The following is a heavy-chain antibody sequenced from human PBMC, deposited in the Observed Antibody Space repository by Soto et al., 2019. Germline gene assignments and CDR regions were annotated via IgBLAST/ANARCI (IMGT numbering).Heavy chain of an antibody. Sequence: QVQLQQWGAGLLKPSETLSLTCAVYGGSFSGYYWTWIRQPPATGLECIGVINHSGSTKYNPSLKSPVTISVASSTNQFAMQLTSVTAAATAVYYCARDTITGLFDYWGQGTRVTVSS. CDR2: INHSGST. CDR3: ARDTITGLFDY. J-gene: IGHJ4*02. CDR1: GGSFSGYY. V-gene: IGHV4-34*01. D-gene: IGHD2-8*02.